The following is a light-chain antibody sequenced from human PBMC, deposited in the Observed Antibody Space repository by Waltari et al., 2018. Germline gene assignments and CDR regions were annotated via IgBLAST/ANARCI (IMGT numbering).Light chain of an antibody. CDR3: QKYNSAPPFT. V-gene: IGKV1-27*01. CDR1: QAISNY. J-gene: IGKJ3*01. CDR2: AAS. Sequence: DIQMTQSPSSLSASIGDRVTITCRASQAISNYLAWYQQKPGKVPKLLIYAASTLQSGVPSRFSGSGSGTDFTLTISSLQPEDVATHYCQKYNSAPPFTFGPGTKVDIK.